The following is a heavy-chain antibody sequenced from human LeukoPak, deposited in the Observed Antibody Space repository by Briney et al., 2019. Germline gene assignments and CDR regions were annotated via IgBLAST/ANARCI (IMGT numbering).Heavy chain of an antibody. CDR3: AKVYGCRRSWGFDY. CDR2: IRHDGSNK. V-gene: IGHV3-30*02. D-gene: IGHD6-13*01. CDR1: GFTFSSYG. J-gene: IGHJ4*02. Sequence: GGSLRLSCAASGFTFSSYGMHWVRQAPGKGVEWVASIRHDGSNKYYADSVKGRFTISRDNSKNTLYVQMNSLRAEDTAVYYCAKVYGCRRSWGFDYWGQGTLVTVSS.